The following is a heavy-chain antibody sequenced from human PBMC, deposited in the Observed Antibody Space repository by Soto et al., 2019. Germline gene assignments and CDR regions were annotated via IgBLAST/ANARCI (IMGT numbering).Heavy chain of an antibody. CDR3: AALPRY. CDR1: GGSIGSYY. D-gene: IGHD6-6*01. V-gene: IGHV4-59*01. J-gene: IGHJ4*02. CDR2: FYYSGTT. Sequence: QVQLQESGPGLVKPSETLSLTCNVSGGSIGSYYWSWVRQSPGKGLEWIGYFYYSGTTNYNPSLKSRVNISIDVSKNKISLKLTSVTAADTAVYYCAALPRYWGQGTLVTVSS.